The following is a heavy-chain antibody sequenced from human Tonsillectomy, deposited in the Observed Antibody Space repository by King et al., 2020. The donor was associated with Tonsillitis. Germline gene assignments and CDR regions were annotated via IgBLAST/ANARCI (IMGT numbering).Heavy chain of an antibody. J-gene: IGHJ4*02. CDR1: GFTFSSYS. CDR3: ARANYDFWSGYFPFDY. D-gene: IGHD3-3*01. Sequence: QLVQSGGGLVQPGGSLRLSCAASGFTFSSYSMNWVRQAPGKGLEWVSYISSSSSTIYYADSVKGRFTISRDNAKTSLYLQMNSLRAEDTAVYYCARANYDFWSGYFPFDYWGQGTLVTVSS. CDR2: ISSSSSTI. V-gene: IGHV3-48*01.